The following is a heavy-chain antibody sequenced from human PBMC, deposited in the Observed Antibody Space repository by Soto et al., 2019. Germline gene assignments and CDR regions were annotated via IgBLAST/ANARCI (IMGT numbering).Heavy chain of an antibody. V-gene: IGHV1-46*01. CDR2: INPSGGST. J-gene: IGHJ6*02. D-gene: IGHD2-2*03. CDR1: GYTFTSYY. CDR3: ARDLNGYDINPMDV. Sequence: XSVKVSFKASGYTFTSYYMHLVRHSPGQGLEWVGIINPSGGSTSYAQKFQGRVTMTRDTSTSTVYMELSSLRSEDTAVYYCARDLNGYDINPMDVWGQGTTVTVSS.